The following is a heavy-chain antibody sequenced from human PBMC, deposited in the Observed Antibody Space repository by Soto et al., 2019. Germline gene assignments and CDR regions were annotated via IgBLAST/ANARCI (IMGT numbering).Heavy chain of an antibody. Sequence: QVQLVESGGGVVQPGNSLRLSCVGSGFPFSAEAMHWVRQAPGKGLEWVAAISYDGNNKNHADSVKGRFTVSRDNSKNTLYLQIYSLRPEDTAVYYCARDYSSGWCLDYWGQGSLVTVSS. J-gene: IGHJ4*02. CDR3: ARDYSSGWCLDY. D-gene: IGHD6-13*01. CDR2: ISYDGNNK. CDR1: GFPFSAEA. V-gene: IGHV3-30-3*01.